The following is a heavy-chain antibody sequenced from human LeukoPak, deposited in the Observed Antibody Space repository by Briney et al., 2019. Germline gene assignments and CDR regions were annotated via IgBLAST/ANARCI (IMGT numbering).Heavy chain of an antibody. V-gene: IGHV3-30*01. CDR2: ISHDGNDK. CDR1: GFTFSSYA. Sequence: GGSLRLSCAASGFTFSSYAMHWVRQAPGKGLEWVAFISHDGNDKYFADFVRGRFTISRDISKNTLYLQMNSLRAEDTAVYYYARSSISPHYYFYYMDVWGKGTTVTVSS. J-gene: IGHJ6*03. D-gene: IGHD2-2*01. CDR3: ARSSISPHYYFYYMDV.